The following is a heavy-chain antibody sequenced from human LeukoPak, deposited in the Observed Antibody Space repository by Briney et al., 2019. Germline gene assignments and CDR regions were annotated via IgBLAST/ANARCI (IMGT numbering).Heavy chain of an antibody. Sequence: SETLSLTCAVYGGSFSGYYWSWIRQPPGKGLEWIGEINHSGSTNYNPSLKSRVTISVDTSKNQFSLKLSSVTAADTAVYYCARGSGYDASGFDYWGQGTLVTVSS. CDR3: ARGSGYDASGFDY. D-gene: IGHD5-12*01. CDR2: INHSGST. CDR1: GGSFSGYY. J-gene: IGHJ4*02. V-gene: IGHV4-34*01.